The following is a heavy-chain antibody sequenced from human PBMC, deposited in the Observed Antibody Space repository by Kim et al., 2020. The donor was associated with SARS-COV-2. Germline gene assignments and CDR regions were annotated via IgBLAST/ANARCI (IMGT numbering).Heavy chain of an antibody. D-gene: IGHD6-19*01. Sequence: VKVRFTISRDNSQHTLYLQMDSLRAEDTAVYYCARGHRYSSGWYGAFDIWGQGTMVTVSS. J-gene: IGHJ3*02. V-gene: IGHV3-66*01. CDR3: ARGHRYSSGWYGAFDI.